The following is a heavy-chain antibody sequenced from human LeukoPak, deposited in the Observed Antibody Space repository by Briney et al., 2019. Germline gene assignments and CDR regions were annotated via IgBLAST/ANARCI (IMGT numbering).Heavy chain of an antibody. Sequence: GGSLRLSCAASGFTFSSYAMHWVRQAPGKGLEYVSAISSNGGSTYYANSVKGRFTISRDNSKNTLYLQMGSLRAEDMAVYYCARDLGLRFFDAFDIWGQGTMVTVSS. V-gene: IGHV3-64*01. CDR3: ARDLGLRFFDAFDI. CDR1: GFTFSSYA. D-gene: IGHD3-3*01. J-gene: IGHJ3*02. CDR2: ISSNGGST.